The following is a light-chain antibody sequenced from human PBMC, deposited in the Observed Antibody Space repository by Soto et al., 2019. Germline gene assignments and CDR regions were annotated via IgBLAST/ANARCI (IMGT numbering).Light chain of an antibody. CDR3: SSYAGSNNFDV. CDR1: SSDVGGYSY. V-gene: IGLV2-8*01. Sequence: QSALTQPPSASGSPGQSVTISCTGTSSDVGGYSYVSWYQQHPGKAPKLVIYEVSKRPSGVPDRFSGSKSGNTASLTVSGLQAEDEADYYCSSYAGSNNFDVFGTGTKVTVL. CDR2: EVS. J-gene: IGLJ1*01.